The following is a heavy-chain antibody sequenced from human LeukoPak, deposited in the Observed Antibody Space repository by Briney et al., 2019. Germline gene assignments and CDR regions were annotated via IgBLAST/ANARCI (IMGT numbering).Heavy chain of an antibody. CDR1: GGSISSFTTHY. J-gene: IGHJ3*01. D-gene: IGHD5-24*01. CDR2: MYYSGTT. V-gene: IGHV4-39*01. CDR3: VRLGDQSIHDAFDV. Sequence: SETLSLTCSVSGGSISSFTTHYWGWIRQPPGKGLEWIGSMYYSGTTYYNPSLESRLTISVDTSKNQFSLNLSSVTAADTAVYYCVRLGDQSIHDAFDVSGQGTMVTVSS.